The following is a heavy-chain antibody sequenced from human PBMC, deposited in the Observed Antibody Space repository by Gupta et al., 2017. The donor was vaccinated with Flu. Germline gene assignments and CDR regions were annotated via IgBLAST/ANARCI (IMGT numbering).Heavy chain of an antibody. J-gene: IGHJ6*03. Sequence: FSKFGISWVRQAPGQGLEWMGGIIPMFGTTNYAQRFQGRVSITADRSTSTVYMELSSLRSEDTAVYYCARDQYAHHQESNYYCMDVWGTGTTVTVAS. CDR1: FSKFG. CDR3: ARDQYAHHQESNYYCMDV. CDR2: IIPMFGTT. V-gene: IGHV1-69*06. D-gene: IGHD2-8*01.